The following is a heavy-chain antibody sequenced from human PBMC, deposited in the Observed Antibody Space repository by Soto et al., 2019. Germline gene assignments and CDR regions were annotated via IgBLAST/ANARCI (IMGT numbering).Heavy chain of an antibody. CDR3: ARGSLRVFYDY. CDR2: IDGSSTYI. J-gene: IGHJ4*02. D-gene: IGHD2-8*01. V-gene: IGHV3-21*01. CDR1: GFTFSTYT. Sequence: EVQLVESGGALVKPGGSLRLSCAASGFTFSTYTISWVRQAPGKGLEWVSSIDGSSTYIYYAASVKGRFTISRDNAKNSLYLQMNSLRAEDTAVYYCARGSLRVFYDYWGQGTLVPVSS.